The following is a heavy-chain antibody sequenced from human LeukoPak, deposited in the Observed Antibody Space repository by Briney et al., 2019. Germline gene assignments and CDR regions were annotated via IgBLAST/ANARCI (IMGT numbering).Heavy chain of an antibody. Sequence: SETLSLTCAVYGGSFSGYYWSWIRQPPGKGLEWIGEINHSGSTNYNPALERRVTTSVDTSKNQFSLKLSSVTAAATAVYYCARGRLKVLRFLEWFQPSLDYWGQGTLVTVSS. CDR2: INHSGST. V-gene: IGHV4-34*01. CDR3: ARGRLKVLRFLEWFQPSLDY. D-gene: IGHD3-3*01. J-gene: IGHJ4*02. CDR1: GGSFSGYY.